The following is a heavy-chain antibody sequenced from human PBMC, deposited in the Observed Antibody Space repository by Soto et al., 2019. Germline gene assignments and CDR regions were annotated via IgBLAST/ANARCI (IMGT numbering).Heavy chain of an antibody. CDR2: IIPIFGTA. D-gene: IGHD3-3*01. CDR1: GGTFSSYA. CDR3: ARDPTYYDFWSGYDYYYYGMDV. J-gene: IGHJ6*02. Sequence: QVQLVQSGAEVKKPGSSVKVSCKASGGTFSSYAISWVRQAPGQGLEWMGGIIPIFGTANYAQKFQGRVTITADESTSRAYMELSSLRSEDTAVYYCARDPTYYDFWSGYDYYYYGMDVWGQGTTVTVSS. V-gene: IGHV1-69*01.